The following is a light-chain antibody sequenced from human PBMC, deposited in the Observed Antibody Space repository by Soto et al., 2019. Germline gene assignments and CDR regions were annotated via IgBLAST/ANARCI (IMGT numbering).Light chain of an antibody. V-gene: IGKV3-20*01. Sequence: EIVLTQSPGTLSLSPGERATLSCRASQSVSSYLAWYQQKPGQAPRLLIYGASSRATGIPDRFSGSGSGTGFILPIRRLEPEDFAVYYCQQYVSSSRTFGQGTKVEIK. CDR3: QQYVSSSRT. CDR1: QSVSSY. CDR2: GAS. J-gene: IGKJ1*01.